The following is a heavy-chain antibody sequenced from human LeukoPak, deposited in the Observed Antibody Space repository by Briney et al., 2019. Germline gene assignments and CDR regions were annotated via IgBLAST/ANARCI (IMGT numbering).Heavy chain of an antibody. CDR1: GVTFSSYA. Sequence: PGGSLRLSCAASGVTFSSYAMSWVRQAPGKGLEWVSAISGSGGSTYYADSVKGRFTISRDNSKNTLYLQMNSLRAEDTAVYYCAKEPATWLDYYYYYMDVWGKGTAVTVSS. CDR2: ISGSGGST. CDR3: AKEPATWLDYYYYYMDV. D-gene: IGHD1-26*01. J-gene: IGHJ6*03. V-gene: IGHV3-23*01.